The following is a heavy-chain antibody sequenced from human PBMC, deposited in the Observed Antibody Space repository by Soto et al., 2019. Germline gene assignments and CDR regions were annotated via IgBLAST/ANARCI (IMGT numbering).Heavy chain of an antibody. CDR2: INHSEGT. V-gene: IGHV4-34*01. J-gene: IGHJ4*02. D-gene: IGHD2-2*01. Sequence: QVQLQQWGAGLLKPSETLSLTCAVYGGSFSGYYWSWIRQPPGKGLEWIGEINHSEGTNYNPSLKSRVTISVDTSKNQFSLKLSSVTAADTAVYYCARGGYCSSASCYIAYWGQGTLVTVSS. CDR3: ARGGYCSSASCYIAY. CDR1: GGSFSGYY.